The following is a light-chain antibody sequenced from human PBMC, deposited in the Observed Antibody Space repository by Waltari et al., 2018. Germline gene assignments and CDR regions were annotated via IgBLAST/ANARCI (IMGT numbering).Light chain of an antibody. V-gene: IGKV1-16*01. CDR3: QHYHSYPYT. CDR1: QGLSNY. Sequence: DIQMTQSPSSLSAFVGDRVTFTCRASQGLSNYLAWFQQTPGKAPKSLSYGASTLQSGVPSRFSGNGSGTDFTLTITSLQPEDFATDYCQHYHSYPYTFGGGTKVEIK. J-gene: IGKJ4*01. CDR2: GAS.